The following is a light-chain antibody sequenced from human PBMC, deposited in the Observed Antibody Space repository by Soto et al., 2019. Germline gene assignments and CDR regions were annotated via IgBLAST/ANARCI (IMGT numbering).Light chain of an antibody. V-gene: IGLV2-14*01. CDR2: EVS. CDR3: SSYTSSSTPYV. J-gene: IGLJ1*01. Sequence: QSVLTQPASVSGSPGQSITISCTGTSXDVGGYNYVSWYQQRPGKAPKLMIYEVSNRPSGVSNRFSGSKSGNTASLTISGLQAEDEADYYCSSYTSSSTPYVFGTGTKVILL. CDR1: SXDVGGYNY.